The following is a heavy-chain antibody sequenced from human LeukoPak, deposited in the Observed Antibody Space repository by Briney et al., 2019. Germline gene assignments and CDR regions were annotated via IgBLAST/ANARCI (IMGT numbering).Heavy chain of an antibody. CDR2: IIPIFGTA. Sequence: ASVKVSCKASVGTFSSYAISWVRQAPGQGLEWMGGIIPIFGTANYAQKFQGRVTITADESTSTAYMELSSLRSEDTAVYYCARDSSRGDAFDIWGQGTMVTVSS. J-gene: IGHJ3*02. D-gene: IGHD6-13*01. CDR1: VGTFSSYA. CDR3: ARDSSRGDAFDI. V-gene: IGHV1-69*01.